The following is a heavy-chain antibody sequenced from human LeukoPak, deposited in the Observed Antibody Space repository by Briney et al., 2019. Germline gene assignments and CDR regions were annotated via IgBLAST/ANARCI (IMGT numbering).Heavy chain of an antibody. CDR3: ATGGRGYAFDI. J-gene: IGHJ3*02. D-gene: IGHD1-14*01. Sequence: GSLRLSCAASRFSFNNRALSWLRRAPGKGLEWVSSISGSGGTTYRAGSVKGRFTISRDNSRSTLYLQMNSLRAEDTAVYYCATGGRGYAFDIWGQGTMVTVSS. CDR1: RFSFNNRA. V-gene: IGHV3-23*01. CDR2: ISGSGGTT.